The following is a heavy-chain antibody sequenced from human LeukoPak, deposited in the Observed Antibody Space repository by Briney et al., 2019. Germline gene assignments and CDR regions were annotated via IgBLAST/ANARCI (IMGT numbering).Heavy chain of an antibody. V-gene: IGHV1-18*01. CDR2: ISAYNGNT. CDR3: ARVIHYYDSSGYYFHHFDY. J-gene: IGHJ4*02. CDR1: GYTFTSYG. D-gene: IGHD3-22*01. Sequence: GASVKVSCKASGYTFTSYGISWVRQAPGQGLEWMGWISAYNGNTNYAQKLQGRVTMTTDTSTSTAYTELRSLRSDDTAVYYCARVIHYYDSSGYYFHHFDYWGQGTLVTVSS.